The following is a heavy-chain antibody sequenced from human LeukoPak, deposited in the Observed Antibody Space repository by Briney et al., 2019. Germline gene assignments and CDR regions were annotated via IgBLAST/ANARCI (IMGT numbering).Heavy chain of an antibody. CDR3: AREEGYDFWSGYLRNYFDY. CDR2: IIPIFGTA. Sequence: SVKVSCKASGGTFSSYAISWVRQAPGQGLEWMGGIIPIFGTANYAQKFQGRVTITTDESTSTAYMELSSLRSEDTAVYYCAREEGYDFWSGYLRNYFDYWGQGTLVTVSS. V-gene: IGHV1-69*05. J-gene: IGHJ4*02. D-gene: IGHD3-3*01. CDR1: GGTFSSYA.